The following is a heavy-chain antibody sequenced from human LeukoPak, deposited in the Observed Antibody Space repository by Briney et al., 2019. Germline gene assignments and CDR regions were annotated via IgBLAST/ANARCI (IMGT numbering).Heavy chain of an antibody. V-gene: IGHV3-30*18. Sequence: GGSLRLSCAASGFTFSSYGMHWVRQAPGKGLEWVAVISNDGSNKDYADSVKGRFTISRDNSKNTLYLQMDSLRAEDTATYYCAKVNYYGSRTDYAFGSWGQGTMVTVSA. CDR1: GFTFSSYG. CDR3: AKVNYYGSRTDYAFGS. J-gene: IGHJ3*01. D-gene: IGHD3-10*01. CDR2: ISNDGSNK.